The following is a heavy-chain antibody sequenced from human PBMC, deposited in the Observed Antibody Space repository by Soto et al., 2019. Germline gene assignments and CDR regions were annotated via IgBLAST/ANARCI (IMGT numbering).Heavy chain of an antibody. Sequence: GGSLRLSCAASGFTFTNFAMNWVRQAPGKELEWVSVISGTGDTTYNADSVKGRFTISRDNSMNTAFLQMNSLKTEDTAVYYCTTVIPKVKWELGPWGQGTLVTVSS. CDR1: GFTFTNFA. D-gene: IGHD1-26*01. CDR2: ISGTGDTT. J-gene: IGHJ5*02. V-gene: IGHV3-23*01. CDR3: TTVIPKVKWELGP.